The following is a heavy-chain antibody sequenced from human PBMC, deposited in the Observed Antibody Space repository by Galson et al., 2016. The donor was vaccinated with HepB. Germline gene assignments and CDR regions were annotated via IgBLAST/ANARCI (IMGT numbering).Heavy chain of an antibody. CDR3: ARAPLEMATIQRGYFDY. D-gene: IGHD5-24*01. J-gene: IGHJ4*02. V-gene: IGHV3-30-3*01. CDR2: ISFDGSNK. CDR1: GFTFSSYA. Sequence: PLRLSCAASGFTFSSYAMHWVRQAPGKGLEWVAVISFDGSNKYYADSVKGRFTISRDNSKNTLYLQMDSLRAEDTAVYYCARAPLEMATIQRGYFDYWGQGTLVTGSS.